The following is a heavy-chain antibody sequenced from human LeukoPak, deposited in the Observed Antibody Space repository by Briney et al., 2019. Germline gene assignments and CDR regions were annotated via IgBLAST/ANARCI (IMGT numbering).Heavy chain of an antibody. CDR1: GFTFSSYA. D-gene: IGHD3-10*01. J-gene: IGHJ3*02. V-gene: IGHV3-30*04. CDR3: ARDGVRGVNDAFDI. Sequence: GGSLRLSCAASGFTFSSYAMHWVRQAPGKGLEWVAVISYDGSNKYYADSVKGRFTISRDNSKNTLYLQMNSLGAEDTAVYYCARDGVRGVNDAFDIWGQGTMVTVSS. CDR2: ISYDGSNK.